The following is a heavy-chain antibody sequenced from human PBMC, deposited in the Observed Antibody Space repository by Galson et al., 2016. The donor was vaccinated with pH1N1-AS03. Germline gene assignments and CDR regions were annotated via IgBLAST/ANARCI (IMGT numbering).Heavy chain of an antibody. V-gene: IGHV1-18*01. CDR2: ISAYNGNT. CDR3: AKVGGEGYKWDFYGMDV. D-gene: IGHD5-24*01. CDR1: GYTFTSYG. Sequence: SVKVSCKASGYTFTSYGITWVRQAPGQGLEWMGWISAYNGNTKYAQKFPGRVTMTTDTSTSTAYMELRSLRSDDTAVYYCAKVGGEGYKWDFYGMDVWGPGTTATVSS. J-gene: IGHJ6*02.